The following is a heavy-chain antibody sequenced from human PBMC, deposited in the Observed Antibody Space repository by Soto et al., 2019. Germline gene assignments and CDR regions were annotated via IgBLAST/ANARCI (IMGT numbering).Heavy chain of an antibody. CDR3: ARFARLHCTNGVCNNDY. CDR2: ISSSSSYI. J-gene: IGHJ4*02. Sequence: GGSLRLSCAASGFTFSSYSMNWVRQAPGKGLEWVSSISSSSSYIYYADSVKGRFTISRDNAKNSLYLQMNSLRAEDTAVYYCARFARLHCTNGVCNNDYWGQGTLVTVSS. CDR1: GFTFSSYS. V-gene: IGHV3-21*01. D-gene: IGHD2-8*01.